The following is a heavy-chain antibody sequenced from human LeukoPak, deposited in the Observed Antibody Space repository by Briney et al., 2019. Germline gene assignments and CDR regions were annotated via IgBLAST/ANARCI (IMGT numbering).Heavy chain of an antibody. Sequence: ASVKVSCKASGGTFSSYAISWVRQAPGQGLEWMGGIIPIFGTANYAQKFQGRFTITADESTSTAYMELSSLRSEDTAVYYCARNPQNTEYQLLETNWFDPWGQGTLVTVSS. V-gene: IGHV1-69*13. D-gene: IGHD2-2*01. CDR1: GGTFSSYA. J-gene: IGHJ5*02. CDR2: IIPIFGTA. CDR3: ARNPQNTEYQLLETNWFDP.